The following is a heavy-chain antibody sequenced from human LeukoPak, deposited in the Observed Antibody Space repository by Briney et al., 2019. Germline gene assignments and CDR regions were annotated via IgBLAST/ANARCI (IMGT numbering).Heavy chain of an antibody. D-gene: IGHD4-17*01. V-gene: IGHV3-66*01. CDR3: ARNGASGYGDYVKWYVQDPYYFDY. J-gene: IGHJ4*02. Sequence: PGRSLRLSCAASGFTVSSNYMSWVRQAPGKGLEWVSVIYSGGSTYYSDSVKGRFTISRDNSKNTLYLQMNSLRAEDTAVYYCARNGASGYGDYVKWYVQDPYYFDYWGQGTLVTVSS. CDR1: GFTVSSNY. CDR2: IYSGGST.